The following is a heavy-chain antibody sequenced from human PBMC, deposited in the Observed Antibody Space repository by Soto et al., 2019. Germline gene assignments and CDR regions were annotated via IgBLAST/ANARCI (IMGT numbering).Heavy chain of an antibody. V-gene: IGHV4-4*02. J-gene: IGHJ4*02. Sequence: QVKLQESGPGLATPSGSLSLTCAVSGVSISSGNWWTWVRQTPQRGLEYIGEIFHDGTANYYPSFERRVAISEDTSKNQFSLKLTSVTAADTAIYFCARLVYDTRLNYMYFDFWGQGALVTVSS. D-gene: IGHD2-8*01. CDR1: GVSISSGNW. CDR2: IFHDGTA. CDR3: ARLVYDTRLNYMYFDF.